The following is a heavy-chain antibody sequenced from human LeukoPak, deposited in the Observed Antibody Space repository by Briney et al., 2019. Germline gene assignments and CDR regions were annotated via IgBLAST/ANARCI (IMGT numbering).Heavy chain of an antibody. CDR1: GGSISSYY. CDR3: ARDLAGTFDY. Sequence: SKTLSLTCTVSGGSISSYYWSWIRQPPGKGLEWIGYIYYSGSTNYNPSLKSRVTISVDTSKNQFSLKLSSVTAADTAVYYCARDLAGTFDYWGQGTLVTVSS. J-gene: IGHJ4*02. D-gene: IGHD2-21*01. CDR2: IYYSGST. V-gene: IGHV4-59*01.